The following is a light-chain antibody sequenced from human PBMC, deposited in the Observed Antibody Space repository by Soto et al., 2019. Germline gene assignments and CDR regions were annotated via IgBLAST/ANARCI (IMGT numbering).Light chain of an antibody. J-gene: IGKJ4*01. CDR1: QSISSW. Sequence: DIQMTQSPSTLSSSVGDRVTITCRASQSISSWLAWYQQKPGKAPKLLIYKASSLESGVPSRFSGSGSGAAFTLTISSLQPDDFATYYCQQYNSYPLTFGGGTKVDIK. V-gene: IGKV1-5*03. CDR3: QQYNSYPLT. CDR2: KAS.